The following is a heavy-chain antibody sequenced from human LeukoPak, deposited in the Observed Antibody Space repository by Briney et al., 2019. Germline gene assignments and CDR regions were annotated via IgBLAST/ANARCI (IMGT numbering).Heavy chain of an antibody. CDR1: GFSFSSNW. Sequence: GGSLRLSCAAPGFSFSSNWMGWVRQAPGKGLEWVAHIKRDGSQKYYLDSVKGRFTISRDSAKNSLYLQMNSLRAEDTALYHCARNNGMDVWGQGTTVIVSS. CDR3: ARNNGMDV. V-gene: IGHV3-7*03. J-gene: IGHJ6*02. CDR2: IKRDGSQK.